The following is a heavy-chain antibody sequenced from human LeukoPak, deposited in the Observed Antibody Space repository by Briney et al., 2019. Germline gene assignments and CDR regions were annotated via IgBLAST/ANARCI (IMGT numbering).Heavy chain of an antibody. Sequence: SETLSLTCGVSGGAITNYYWNWIRQAPGKGLEWLGYIYYTGSTTYNPSVKSRITISLDTSKKQISLKLRSVTAADTAVYYCAREGDGYNQAFDIWGQGTMVTVSS. V-gene: IGHV4-59*01. CDR2: IYYTGST. CDR1: GGAITNYY. CDR3: AREGDGYNQAFDI. J-gene: IGHJ3*02. D-gene: IGHD5-24*01.